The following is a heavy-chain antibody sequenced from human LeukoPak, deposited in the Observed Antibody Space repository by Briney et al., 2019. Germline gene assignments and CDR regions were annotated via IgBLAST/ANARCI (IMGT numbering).Heavy chain of an antibody. CDR2: INSDGSSA. J-gene: IGHJ4*02. CDR1: GFTFSSYW. D-gene: IGHD6-13*01. Sequence: GGSLRLSCAASGFTFSSYWMHWVRQAPGKGLVWVSRINSDGSSASYADSVKGRFTISRDNSKNTLYLQMNSLRAEDTAVNYCAKDRGYSSSCLDYWGQGTLVTVSS. V-gene: IGHV3-74*01. CDR3: AKDRGYSSSCLDY.